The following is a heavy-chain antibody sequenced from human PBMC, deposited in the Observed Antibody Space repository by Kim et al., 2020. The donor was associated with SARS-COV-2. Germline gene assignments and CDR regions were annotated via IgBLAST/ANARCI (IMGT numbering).Heavy chain of an antibody. CDR3: ARESSRIAAAMGRNWFDP. Sequence: SETLSLTCTVSGGSISSYYWSWIRQPPGKGLEWIGYIYYSGSTNYNPSLKSRVTISVDTSKNQFSLKLSSVTAADTAVYYCARESSRIAAAMGRNWFDPWGQGTLVTVSS. CDR1: GGSISSYY. V-gene: IGHV4-59*13. CDR2: IYYSGST. J-gene: IGHJ5*02. D-gene: IGHD6-13*01.